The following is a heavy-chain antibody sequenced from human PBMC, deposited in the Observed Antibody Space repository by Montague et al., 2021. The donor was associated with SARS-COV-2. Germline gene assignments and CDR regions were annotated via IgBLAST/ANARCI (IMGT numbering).Heavy chain of an antibody. J-gene: IGHJ5*02. CDR1: VGSISNYY. D-gene: IGHD2-21*02. CDR3: ARAYCGGDCHVGP. Sequence: SETLSLTCTVSVGSISNYYWTWIRQPPGKGLEWIGYIYDSGSANYNPSLQSRSTISVDTSTNQFSLRLSSVTAADTAIYYCARAYCGGDCHVGPWGQGILVTVSS. V-gene: IGHV4-59*01. CDR2: IYDSGSA.